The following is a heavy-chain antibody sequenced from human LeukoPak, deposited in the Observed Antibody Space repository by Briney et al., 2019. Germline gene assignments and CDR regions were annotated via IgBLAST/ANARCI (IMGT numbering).Heavy chain of an antibody. CDR1: GGSFSGYY. V-gene: IGHV4-34*01. CDR2: INHSGST. J-gene: IGHJ1*01. Sequence: SETLSLTCAVYGGSFSGYYWSWIRQPPGKGLEGIGEINHSGSTNYNPSLKSRVTISVDTSKNQFSPKLSSVTAADTAVYYCARPRGGTSGYQYFQHWGQGTLVTVSS. D-gene: IGHD3-22*01. CDR3: ARPRGGTSGYQYFQH.